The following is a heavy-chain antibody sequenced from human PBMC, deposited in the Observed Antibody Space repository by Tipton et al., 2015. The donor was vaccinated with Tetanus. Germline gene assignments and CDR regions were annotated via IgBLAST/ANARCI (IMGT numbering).Heavy chain of an antibody. D-gene: IGHD1-1*01. CDR1: GYTFTSYF. V-gene: IGHV1-46*01. CDR3: ARGHRHDPKTFYGMDR. Sequence: QLVQSGAEVKKPGASVNVSCKASGYTFTSYFMQWVRQAPGQGLEWMGIINPSGGRTNYVQKFQGRLTMTRDKSTSTVYMELSSLRSEDTAVYYCARGHRHDPKTFYGMDRWGQGTTVIVSS. J-gene: IGHJ6*02. CDR2: INPSGGRT.